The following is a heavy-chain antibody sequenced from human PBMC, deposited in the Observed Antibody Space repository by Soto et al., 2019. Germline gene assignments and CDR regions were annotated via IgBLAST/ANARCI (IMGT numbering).Heavy chain of an antibody. J-gene: IGHJ6*02. CDR2: ISAYNGNT. CDR1: GYTFTSYG. Sequence: QVQLVQSGAEVKKPGASVKVSCKASGYTFTSYGISWVRQAPGQGLEWMGWISAYNGNTNYAQKLKGRVTMTTDTSTSTAYMELRSLRSDDTAVYYCARDRYCSSTSCYLGGYYYYYYGMDVWGQGTTVTVSS. D-gene: IGHD2-2*01. V-gene: IGHV1-18*01. CDR3: ARDRYCSSTSCYLGGYYYYYYGMDV.